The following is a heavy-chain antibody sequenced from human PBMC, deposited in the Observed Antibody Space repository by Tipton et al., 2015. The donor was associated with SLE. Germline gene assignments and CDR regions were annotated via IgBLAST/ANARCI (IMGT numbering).Heavy chain of an antibody. CDR1: GGYFSGYY. CDR2: IKHSGST. J-gene: IGHJ1*01. D-gene: IGHD6-19*01. Sequence: GLVKPSETLSLTCAGYGGYFSGYYWSWNRQPQGKGLEWIGEIKHSGSTNYNPSLKSRVTISVDTSKNQSSLKLSSVTAADTAVYYCARRSSGWYSDFQHWGQGTLVTVSS. CDR3: ARRSSGWYSDFQH. V-gene: IGHV4-34*01.